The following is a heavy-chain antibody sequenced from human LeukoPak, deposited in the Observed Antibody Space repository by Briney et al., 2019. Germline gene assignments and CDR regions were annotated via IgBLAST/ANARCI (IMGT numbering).Heavy chain of an antibody. CDR2: INSDGSST. Sequence: GGSLRLSCAASGFTFSSYWMHWVRQAPGKALVWVSRINSDGSSTSYADLVKGRFTISRDNAKNTLYLQMNSLRAEDTAVYYCARGGSRPIDYWGQGTLVTVSS. CDR3: ARGGSRPIDY. V-gene: IGHV3-74*01. CDR1: GFTFSSYW. D-gene: IGHD6-13*01. J-gene: IGHJ4*02.